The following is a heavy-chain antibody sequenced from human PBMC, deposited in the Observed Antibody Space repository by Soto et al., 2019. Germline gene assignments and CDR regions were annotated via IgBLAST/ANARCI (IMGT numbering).Heavy chain of an antibody. J-gene: IGHJ6*02. CDR3: ASLLGELNYYYYGMDV. CDR1: CGSISSSSYY. CDR2: IYYSGST. V-gene: IGHV4-39*01. Sequence: SETLSLTCTFSCGSISSSSYYWGWIRQPPGKGLEWIGSIYYSGSTYYNPSLKSRVTISVGTSKNQFSLKLSSVTAADTAVYYCASLLGELNYYYYGMDVWGQGTTVTVSS. D-gene: IGHD1-26*01.